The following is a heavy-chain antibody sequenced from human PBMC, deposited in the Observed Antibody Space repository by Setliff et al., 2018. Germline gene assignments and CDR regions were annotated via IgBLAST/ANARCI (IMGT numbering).Heavy chain of an antibody. J-gene: IGHJ5*02. Sequence: ASVKVSCKASGYTFTDYYMHWVQQAPGKGLEWMGRVDPEDGETIYAEKFQGRVTITADTSTDTAYMELNSLRAEDTAVYYCARVTLTYCSGGSCYGWFDPWGQGTQVTV. D-gene: IGHD2-15*01. CDR3: ARVTLTYCSGGSCYGWFDP. CDR2: VDPEDGET. CDR1: GYTFTDYY. V-gene: IGHV1-69-2*01.